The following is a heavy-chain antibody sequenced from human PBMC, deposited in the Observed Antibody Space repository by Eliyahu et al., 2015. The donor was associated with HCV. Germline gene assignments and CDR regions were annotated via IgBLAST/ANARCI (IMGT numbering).Heavy chain of an antibody. D-gene: IGHD6-19*01. CDR1: GFTFSSYA. J-gene: IGHJ5*02. CDR3: AKVISIGYSSGWYGS. Sequence: EVQLLESGGGLVQPGGSLRLSCAXSGFTFSSYAMSWVRQAPGKGLEWVSAISGSGGSTYYADSVKGRFTISRDNSKNTLYLQMNSLRAEDTAVYYCAKVISIGYSSGWYGSWGQGTLVTVSS. V-gene: IGHV3-23*01. CDR2: ISGSGGST.